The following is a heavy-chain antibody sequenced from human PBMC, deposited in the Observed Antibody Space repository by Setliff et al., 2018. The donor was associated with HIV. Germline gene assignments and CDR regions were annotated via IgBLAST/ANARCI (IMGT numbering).Heavy chain of an antibody. D-gene: IGHD6-25*01. CDR1: GGSISSSSYY. Sequence: PSETLSLTCTVSGGSISSSSYYWGWIRQPPGKGLEWIGSIYYRGSTYYHPSLKSRVTISVDTSKNQFSLKLSSVTAADTAVYYCASLSTPARYFDLWGRGTLVTVSS. CDR3: ASLSTPARYFDL. V-gene: IGHV4-39*01. J-gene: IGHJ2*01. CDR2: IYYRGST.